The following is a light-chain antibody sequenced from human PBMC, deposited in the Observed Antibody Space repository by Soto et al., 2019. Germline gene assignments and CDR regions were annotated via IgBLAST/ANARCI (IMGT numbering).Light chain of an antibody. Sequence: QSALTQPASVSGSPGQSITISCTGTSSDVGSYNLVSWYQHHPGKAPKLMIYEVNNRPSGVSNRFSGSKSGNTASLTISGLQAEDEADYYCSSFTTTSTYVFGAGTKVTVL. V-gene: IGLV2-14*02. CDR2: EVN. CDR3: SSFTTTSTYV. CDR1: SSDVGSYNL. J-gene: IGLJ1*01.